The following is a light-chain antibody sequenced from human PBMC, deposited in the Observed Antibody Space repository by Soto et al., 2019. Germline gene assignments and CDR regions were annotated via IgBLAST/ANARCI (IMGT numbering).Light chain of an antibody. CDR3: QQYNSYRT. CDR2: KAS. CDR1: QSISSW. J-gene: IGKJ1*01. V-gene: IGKV1-5*03. Sequence: DIQMTQSPSTLSASVGDRVTITCRASQSISSWLAWYQQKPGKAPKLLIYKASSLESGVPSRFSGSGSGTKFTFTISSLQPDDFATYYCQQYNSYRTFGQGTK.